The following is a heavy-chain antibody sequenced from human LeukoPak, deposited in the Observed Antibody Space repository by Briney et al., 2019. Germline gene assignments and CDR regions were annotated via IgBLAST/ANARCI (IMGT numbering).Heavy chain of an antibody. Sequence: SETLSLTCTVYGGSISKYYCSWIRQPPGKGLEWIAYIYYTGSTYYNPSLKSRVTMSVDTSKNQFSLSLSSVTAADTAVYYCARHISGGATLDWGQGTLVTVSS. CDR1: GGSISKYY. CDR3: ARHISGGATLD. CDR2: IYYTGST. J-gene: IGHJ4*02. V-gene: IGHV4-59*08. D-gene: IGHD2-15*01.